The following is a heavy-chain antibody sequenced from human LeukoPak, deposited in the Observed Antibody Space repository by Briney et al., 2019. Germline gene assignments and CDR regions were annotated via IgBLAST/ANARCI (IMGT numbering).Heavy chain of an antibody. CDR2: ISGSGGNT. CDR1: GFTFSSYA. J-gene: IGHJ4*02. V-gene: IGHV3-23*01. Sequence: PGGSLRLSCAASGFTFSSYAMGWVRQAPGKGLEWVSSISGSGGNTYYADSVKGRFTISRDNSKNTLYLQMSSLRAEDTAVYYCARDDDWNYEDYWGQGTLVTVSS. D-gene: IGHD1-7*01. CDR3: ARDDDWNYEDY.